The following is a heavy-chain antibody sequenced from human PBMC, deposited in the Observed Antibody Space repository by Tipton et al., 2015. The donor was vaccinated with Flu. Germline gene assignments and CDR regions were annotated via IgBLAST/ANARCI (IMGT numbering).Heavy chain of an antibody. CDR2: IYPGDSDT. Sequence: QLVQSGAEVKKPEESLKISCKASGYFFTGYWIGWVRQMPGKGLEWMGIIYPGDSDTRYRPSFQGQVTISADKSTNTAYLQWGSLKASDTAMYYCARRGTTSFFFGSWGQGTLVTVAS. D-gene: IGHD2/OR15-2a*01. CDR3: ARRGTTSFFFGS. CDR1: GYFFTGYW. V-gene: IGHV5-51*03. J-gene: IGHJ4*02.